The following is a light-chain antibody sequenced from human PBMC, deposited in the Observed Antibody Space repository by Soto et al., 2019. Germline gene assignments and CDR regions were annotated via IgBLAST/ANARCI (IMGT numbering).Light chain of an antibody. J-gene: IGKJ1*01. CDR1: QNINSN. Sequence: EVVMTQSTATLSVSPGESATLSCRASQNINSNLAWYQQKPGQAPRLLIYRASTMATGIPARFSGGGSGTEFTLTITSLQSEDFAVYYCQQYNNWPRTFGQGTKV. CDR3: QQYNNWPRT. CDR2: RAS. V-gene: IGKV3-15*01.